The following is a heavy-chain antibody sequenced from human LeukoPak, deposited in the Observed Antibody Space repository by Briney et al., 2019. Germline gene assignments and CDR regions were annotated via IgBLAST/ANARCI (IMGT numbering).Heavy chain of an antibody. CDR2: IYIGGAT. CDR3: ASIA. D-gene: IGHD2-15*01. V-gene: IGHV3-66*01. Sequence: PGGSLRLSCAASGFTFSINYMNSVRQAPGKGLECVSGIYIGGATYYADSVKGRFTISRDNSKNTLDLQMNSLRAEDTAVYYCASIAWGQGTLVTVSS. J-gene: IGHJ5*02. CDR1: GFTFSINY.